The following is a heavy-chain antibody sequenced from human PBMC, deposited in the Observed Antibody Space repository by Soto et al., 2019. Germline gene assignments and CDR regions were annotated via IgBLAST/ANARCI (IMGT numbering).Heavy chain of an antibody. Sequence: PGGSLRLSCAASGFSFSRSGMHWVRQAPGKGLDWVAVIWYDGSNKYYAESVKGRFTISRDNSKNTLYVQMNILTVEDTAVYYCARAQYTGSYFDACDVWGQGTMVTV. J-gene: IGHJ3*01. CDR1: GFSFSRSG. CDR3: ARAQYTGSYFDACDV. CDR2: IWYDGSNK. V-gene: IGHV3-33*03. D-gene: IGHD1-26*01.